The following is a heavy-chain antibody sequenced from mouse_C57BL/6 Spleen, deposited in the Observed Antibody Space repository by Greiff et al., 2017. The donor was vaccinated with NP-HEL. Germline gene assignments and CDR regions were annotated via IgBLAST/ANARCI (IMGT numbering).Heavy chain of an antibody. V-gene: IGHV1-64*01. CDR2: IHPNSGST. Sequence: VQLQQPGAELVKPGASVKLSCKASGYTFTSYWMHWVKQRPGQGLEWIGMIHPNSGSTNYNEKFKSKATLTVDKSSSTAYMQLSSLTSEDSAVYYCARSAMVTPSYFDVWGTGTTVTVSS. D-gene: IGHD2-2*01. J-gene: IGHJ1*03. CDR3: ARSAMVTPSYFDV. CDR1: GYTFTSYW.